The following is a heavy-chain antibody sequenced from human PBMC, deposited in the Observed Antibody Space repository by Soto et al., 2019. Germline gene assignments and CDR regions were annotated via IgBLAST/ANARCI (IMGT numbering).Heavy chain of an antibody. Sequence: EGSLRLSCAASGFTFNIYVMSWVRQAPGKGLEWVSSLSGSGVSTYYADSVKGRFIISRDNSRHTLFLQMNSLRAEDTAVYYCAKEGYTIFGVVINGMDVWGQGTTVTVSS. D-gene: IGHD3-3*01. CDR1: GFTFNIYV. V-gene: IGHV3-23*01. CDR2: LSGSGVST. CDR3: AKEGYTIFGVVINGMDV. J-gene: IGHJ6*02.